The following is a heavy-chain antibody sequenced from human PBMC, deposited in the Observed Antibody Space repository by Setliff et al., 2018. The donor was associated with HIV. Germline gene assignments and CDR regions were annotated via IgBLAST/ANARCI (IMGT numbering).Heavy chain of an antibody. CDR3: ARGGVCTSTSCGGNYYYGMDV. CDR2: IIPILGMS. CDR1: GGTFSGYA. J-gene: IGHJ6*02. V-gene: IGHV1-69*10. D-gene: IGHD2-2*01. Sequence: SVKVSCKASGGTFSGYAISWVRQAPGQGLEWMGGIIPILGMSIYAQKFQGRVTITADESTSTAYMELSSLRSDDTAVYYCARGGVCTSTSCGGNYYYGMDVWGQGTMVTVSS.